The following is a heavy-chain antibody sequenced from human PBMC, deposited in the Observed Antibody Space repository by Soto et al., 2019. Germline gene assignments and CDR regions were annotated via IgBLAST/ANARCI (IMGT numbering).Heavy chain of an antibody. CDR1: GFTFTSYA. V-gene: IGHV1-18*01. D-gene: IGHD1-26*01. CDR2: ISAYNGNT. CDR3: ARDFTGWQPGGVDS. Sequence: QVHLVQSGPEVKKPGASVKVSCKASGFTFTSYAITWVRQAPGQGLEWMGWISAYNGNTNYAHNLRGRVTMTTDTSTSKAEMELRSRTSDNADVYYCARDFTGWQPGGVDSWGQGTLVIVS. J-gene: IGHJ4*02.